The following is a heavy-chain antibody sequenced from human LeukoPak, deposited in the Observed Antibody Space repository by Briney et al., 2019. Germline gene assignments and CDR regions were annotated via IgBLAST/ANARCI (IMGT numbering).Heavy chain of an antibody. V-gene: IGHV3-23*01. CDR2: VSGSGGST. CDR1: GFTFSSYS. CDR3: AKSYNGYESKPDY. D-gene: IGHD5-12*01. J-gene: IGHJ4*02. Sequence: GGFLRLSCAASGFTFSSYSMNWVRQAPGKGLEWVSSVSGSGGSTYYADSVKGRFTISRDNSKITLYLQMNSLRAEDTAVYYCAKSYNGYESKPDYWGQGTLVTVSS.